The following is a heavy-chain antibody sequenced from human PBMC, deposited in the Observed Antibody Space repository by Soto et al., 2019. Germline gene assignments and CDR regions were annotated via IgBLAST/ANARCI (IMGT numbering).Heavy chain of an antibody. CDR3: ARLVYDTRLNYMYCDF. CDR2: IFHDGTA. V-gene: IGHV4-4*02. J-gene: IGHJ4*02. CDR1: GVSLTSGNW. D-gene: IGHD3-10*01. Sequence: SETLSLTCAVSGVSLTSGNWWTWVRQSPQRGLEYIGEIFHDGTANYYPSFERRVAMSVDTSRNQFSLKLTSVTAADTAVYFCARLVYDTRLNYMYCDFWGPGTLVTVSS.